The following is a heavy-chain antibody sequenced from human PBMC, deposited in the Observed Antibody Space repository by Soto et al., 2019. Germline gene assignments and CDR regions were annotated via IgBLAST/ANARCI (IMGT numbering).Heavy chain of an antibody. D-gene: IGHD3-10*01. Sequence: GGPLSLSWAASACTFSNYVVNWVRTAPGKGLEWVSSIGSGGRTTYYADTLKGRFTISRDNAKNSLYLQMNSLRAEDTAIYFCATRSGGGGAFDIWGQGTMVTVS. CDR1: ACTFSNYV. CDR3: ATRSGGGGAFDI. V-gene: IGHV3-48*03. J-gene: IGHJ3*02. CDR2: IGSGGRTT.